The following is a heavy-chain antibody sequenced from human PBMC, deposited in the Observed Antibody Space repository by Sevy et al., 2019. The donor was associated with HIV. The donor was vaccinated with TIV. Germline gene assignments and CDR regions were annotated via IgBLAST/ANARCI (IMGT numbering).Heavy chain of an antibody. V-gene: IGHV1-69*10. CDR2: IIPILGIA. Sequence: ASVKVSCKASGGTFSSYAISWVRQAPGQGLEWMGGIIPILGIANYAQKFQGRVTITADKSTSTAYMELSSLRSEDTAVYYCASTTLAAAGRNWYFDLWGRGTLVNVSS. D-gene: IGHD6-13*01. J-gene: IGHJ2*01. CDR1: GGTFSSYA. CDR3: ASTTLAAAGRNWYFDL.